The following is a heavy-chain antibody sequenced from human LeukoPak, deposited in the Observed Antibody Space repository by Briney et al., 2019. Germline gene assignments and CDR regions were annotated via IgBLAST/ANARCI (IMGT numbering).Heavy chain of an antibody. Sequence: GGSLRLSCAASGFTFSSYSMNWVRQAPGKGLEWVSSISSGSSYIYYADSVKGRFTISRDNAKNSLYLQMKSLRAEDTAVYYCARDRNTGDGYNNWGQGTLVTVSS. CDR3: ARDRNTGDGYNN. V-gene: IGHV3-21*01. CDR2: ISSGSSYI. J-gene: IGHJ4*02. CDR1: GFTFSSYS. D-gene: IGHD5-24*01.